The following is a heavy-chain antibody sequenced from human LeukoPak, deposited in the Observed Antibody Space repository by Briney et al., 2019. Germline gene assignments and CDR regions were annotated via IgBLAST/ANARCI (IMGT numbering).Heavy chain of an antibody. Sequence: GGSLRLSCTASGFTFGDYAMSWVRQAPGRGLEWVGFIRSKAYGGTAEYAASVKGRFTISRDDSKSIAYLQMNSLKTEDTAVYYCTREAVAGTPGYFDYWGQGTLVTVSS. J-gene: IGHJ4*02. D-gene: IGHD6-19*01. V-gene: IGHV3-49*04. CDR2: IRSKAYGGTA. CDR3: TREAVAGTPGYFDY. CDR1: GFTFGDYA.